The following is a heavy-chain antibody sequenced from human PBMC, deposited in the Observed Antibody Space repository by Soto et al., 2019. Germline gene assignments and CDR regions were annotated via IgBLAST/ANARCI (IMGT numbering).Heavy chain of an antibody. D-gene: IGHD5-18*01. CDR3: ARTPWDGYTGYYFDY. CDR1: GVSISTSSYY. Sequence: SETLSLTCTVSGVSISTSSYYWGWVRLAPGKGLEWIGSIYNTGSTYYNPSLKSRVTISVDKSKNQFSLKLSSVTAADTAVYSCARTPWDGYTGYYFDYWGQGTLVTVSS. CDR2: IYNTGST. J-gene: IGHJ4*02. V-gene: IGHV4-39*07.